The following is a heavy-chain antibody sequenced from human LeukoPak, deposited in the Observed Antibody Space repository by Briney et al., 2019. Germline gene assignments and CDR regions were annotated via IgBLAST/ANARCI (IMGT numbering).Heavy chain of an antibody. CDR3: ARVTGYIVFDY. Sequence: GASVKVSCKASGGTFSSYAISWVRQAPGQGLEWMGGIIPIFGTANYAQKFQGRVTMTRDTSTSTVYMELSSLRSEDTAVYYCARVTGYIVFDYWGQGTLVTVSS. J-gene: IGHJ4*02. CDR2: IIPIFGTA. V-gene: IGHV1-69*05. CDR1: GGTFSSYA. D-gene: IGHD3-9*01.